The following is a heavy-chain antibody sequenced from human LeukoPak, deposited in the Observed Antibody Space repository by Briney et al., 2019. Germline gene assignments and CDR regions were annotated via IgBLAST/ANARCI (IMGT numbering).Heavy chain of an antibody. V-gene: IGHV1-18*04. CDR1: GYTFTGYY. CDR3: ARATIAAAGLPS. Sequence: ASVKVSCKASGYTFTGYYMHWVRQAPGPGLEWMGWISAYNGNTNYAQKLQGRVTMTTDTSTTTAYMELRRLRSDDTAVYYCARATIAAAGLPSWGQGTMVTVSS. D-gene: IGHD6-13*01. CDR2: ISAYNGNT. J-gene: IGHJ4*02.